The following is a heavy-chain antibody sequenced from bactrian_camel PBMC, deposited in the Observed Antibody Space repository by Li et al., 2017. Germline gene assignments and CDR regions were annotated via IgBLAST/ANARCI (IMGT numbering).Heavy chain of an antibody. J-gene: IGHJ6*01. D-gene: IGHD6*01. V-gene: IGHV3S53*01. CDR1: SNEYRTYC. CDR2: IDLEGNT. Sequence: HVQLVESGGGAVQAGGSLNLSCTASSNEYRTYCMAWFRQVPGKDREGVATIDLEGNTKYADFVKGRFTISKDNAKNTLFPQMDSLKPEDTAMYYCAAEGPSPLIAQMGGRTFGFLGQGTQVTVS. CDR3: AAEGPSPLIAQMGGRTFGF.